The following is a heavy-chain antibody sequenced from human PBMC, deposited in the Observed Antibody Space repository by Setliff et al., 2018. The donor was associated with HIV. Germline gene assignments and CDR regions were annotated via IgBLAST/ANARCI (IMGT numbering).Heavy chain of an antibody. CDR3: AREGDGIDF. D-gene: IGHD2-21*02. Sequence: SETLSLTCTVSGGSITSTTYYWGWIRQPPGKGLEWIGTIHYTGNTYHNPSLKSRVTISVEASKNQISLKLTAVTAADSAVYYCAREGDGIDFWGQGTLVTSPQ. V-gene: IGHV4-39*02. J-gene: IGHJ4*02. CDR1: GGSITSTTYY. CDR2: IHYTGNT.